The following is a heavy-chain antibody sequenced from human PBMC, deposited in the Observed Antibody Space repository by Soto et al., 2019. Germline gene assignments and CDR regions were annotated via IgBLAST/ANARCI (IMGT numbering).Heavy chain of an antibody. Sequence: PGGSLRLSCAASGFTFSLFDMHWVRQAPGKGLEWVALISHAGNNKYYVDSVKGRFTISRDNSKNTLYLQMNSLRPEDTAVYYCAKDLDADDDSWPADCWGQGTMGTVSS. J-gene: IGHJ4*02. V-gene: IGHV3-30*18. CDR2: ISHAGNNK. D-gene: IGHD6-13*01. CDR1: GFTFSLFD. CDR3: AKDLDADDDSWPADC.